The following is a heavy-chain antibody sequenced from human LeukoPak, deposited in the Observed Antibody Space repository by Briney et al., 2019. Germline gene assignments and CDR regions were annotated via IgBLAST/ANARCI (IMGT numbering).Heavy chain of an antibody. J-gene: IGHJ4*02. CDR2: IYYSGST. CDR3: AREVIV. V-gene: IGHV4-30-4*01. CDR1: GGSISSGNYY. Sequence: PSETLSLTCTVSGGSISSGNYYWSWIRRPPGKGLEWIGYIYYSGSTYYNPSLKSRLTISRDTSKNQFSLKLTSVTAADTAVYYCAREVIVWGQGTLVTVSS. D-gene: IGHD3-22*01.